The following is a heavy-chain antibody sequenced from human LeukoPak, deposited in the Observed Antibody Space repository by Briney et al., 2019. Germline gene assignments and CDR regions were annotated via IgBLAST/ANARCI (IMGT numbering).Heavy chain of an antibody. V-gene: IGHV1-18*01. J-gene: IGHJ4*02. CDR2: INADNGHT. Sequence: ASVKVSCKASHYTSPTYGITWVRQAPGQGLEWMGWINADNGHTNYAQNFQDRVTMTTDTSTSTSYMDLGSLRTDDTAVYYCICYYDSSDYFYWGQGTVVTVSS. CDR3: ICYYDSSDYFY. D-gene: IGHD3-22*01. CDR1: HYTSPTYG.